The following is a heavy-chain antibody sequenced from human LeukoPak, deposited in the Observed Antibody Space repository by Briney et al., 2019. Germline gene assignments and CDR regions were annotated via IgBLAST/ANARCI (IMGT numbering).Heavy chain of an antibody. V-gene: IGHV1-18*01. Sequence: ASVKVSCKASGGTFSSYAISWVRQAPGQGLEWMGWISAYNGNTNYAQKLQGRVTMTTDTSTSTAYMELRSLRSDDTAVYYCAKGYCTNGGCYKGIFDYCGQGTLVTVSS. J-gene: IGHJ4*02. CDR2: ISAYNGNT. CDR1: GGTFSSYA. D-gene: IGHD2-8*01. CDR3: AKGYCTNGGCYKGIFDY.